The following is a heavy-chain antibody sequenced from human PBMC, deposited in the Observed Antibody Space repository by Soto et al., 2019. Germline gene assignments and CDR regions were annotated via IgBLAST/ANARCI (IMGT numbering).Heavy chain of an antibody. Sequence: ASVKVSCKASGYTFTSYYMHWVRQAPGQGLEWMGITNPSGGSTSYAQKFQGRVTMTRDTSTSTVYMELSSLRSEDTAVYYCARGWRSSGSYPYYLDYRGQGTLVTVSS. CDR1: GYTFTSYY. V-gene: IGHV1-46*01. J-gene: IGHJ4*02. D-gene: IGHD1-26*01. CDR2: TNPSGGST. CDR3: ARGWRSSGSYPYYLDY.